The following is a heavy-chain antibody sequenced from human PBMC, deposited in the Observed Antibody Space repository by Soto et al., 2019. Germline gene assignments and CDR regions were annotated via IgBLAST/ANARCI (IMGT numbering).Heavy chain of an antibody. J-gene: IGHJ4*02. Sequence: GGSLRLSCAASGFTFSSYWMHWVRQAPGKGLVWVSRINRDGSSTSYADSVKGRFTISRDNAKNTLYLQMNSLRAEDTAVYYCARGLHYYDSSGYPRGGQGTLVTVSS. V-gene: IGHV3-74*01. CDR1: GFTFSSYW. D-gene: IGHD3-22*01. CDR3: ARGLHYYDSSGYPR. CDR2: INRDGSST.